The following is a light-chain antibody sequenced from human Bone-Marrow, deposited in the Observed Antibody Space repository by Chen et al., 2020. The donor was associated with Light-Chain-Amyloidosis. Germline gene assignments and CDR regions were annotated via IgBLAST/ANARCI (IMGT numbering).Light chain of an antibody. CDR2: FKSDSED. CDR1: SDINVGSYR. J-gene: IGLJ3*02. CDR3: MIWHSTAWV. Sequence: QAVLTQPSSLSASPGASASLTCTFRSDINVGSYRIYWYQQKPESPPQYLLRFKSDSEDQRGSGVPIRFSGSRDVSANAWILLISGLQAEDEADYYCMIWHSTAWVFGGGTKLTVL. V-gene: IGLV5-45*02.